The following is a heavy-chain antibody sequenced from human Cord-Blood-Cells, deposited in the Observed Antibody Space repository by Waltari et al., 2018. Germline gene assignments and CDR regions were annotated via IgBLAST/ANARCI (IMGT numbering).Heavy chain of an antibody. Sequence: QVQLQQWGAGLLKPSETLSLTCAVYGGSFSGYYWSWIRQPPGKGLEWIGEINHSGSTNYNPSLKSRVTISVDTSKNQFSRKLSSVTAADTAVYYCARQGVRGVIDYWGQGTLVTVSS. V-gene: IGHV4-34*01. CDR3: ARQGVRGVIDY. J-gene: IGHJ4*02. CDR2: INHSGST. D-gene: IGHD3-10*01. CDR1: GGSFSGYY.